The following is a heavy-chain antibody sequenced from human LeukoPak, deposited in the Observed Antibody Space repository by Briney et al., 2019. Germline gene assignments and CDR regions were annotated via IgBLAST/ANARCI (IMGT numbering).Heavy chain of an antibody. Sequence: SETLSLTCTVSGGSISSSNHHWNWIRQPPGKGLEWIGNIYYSGSTYYNPSLKSRVTISVDTSRNHFSLRLSSVTAADTAVYYCARRLSGYTFDYWGQGTLVTVSS. CDR3: ARRLSGYTFDY. D-gene: IGHD3-16*02. J-gene: IGHJ4*02. V-gene: IGHV4-39*01. CDR2: IYYSGST. CDR1: GGSISSSNHH.